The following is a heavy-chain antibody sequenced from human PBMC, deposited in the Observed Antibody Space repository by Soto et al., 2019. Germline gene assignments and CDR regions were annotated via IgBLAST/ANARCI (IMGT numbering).Heavy chain of an antibody. Sequence: PSETLSLTCTVSGGSISSGGYYWSWIRQHPGKGLEWIGYIYYSGSTYYNPSLKSRVTISVDTSKNQFSLKLSSVTAADTVVYYCARDQIAAGVDYWGQGTLVTVSS. D-gene: IGHD6-13*01. V-gene: IGHV4-31*03. CDR2: IYYSGST. CDR3: ARDQIAAGVDY. CDR1: GGSISSGGYY. J-gene: IGHJ4*02.